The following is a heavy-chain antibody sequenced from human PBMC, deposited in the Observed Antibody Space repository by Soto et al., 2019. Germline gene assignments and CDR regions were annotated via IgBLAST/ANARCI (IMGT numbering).Heavy chain of an antibody. D-gene: IGHD6-19*01. J-gene: IGHJ4*02. CDR1: GFTFSSHS. CDR3: ARGAGIIVAGTSFEY. V-gene: IGHV3-30*04. Sequence: QVQLVESGGGVAQPGRSLRLSCAASGFTFSSHSMHWVRQAPGKGLEWVAVIAFDGSYKYYADSVKGRFTISRDNSKNTLYLQMNSLRAEDTAVYYCARGAGIIVAGTSFEYCGQGTLVTVSS. CDR2: IAFDGSYK.